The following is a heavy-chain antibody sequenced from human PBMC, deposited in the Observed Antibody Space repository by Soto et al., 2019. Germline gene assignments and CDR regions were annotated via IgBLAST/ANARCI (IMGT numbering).Heavy chain of an antibody. J-gene: IGHJ6*02. CDR1: GFTFGDYA. D-gene: IGHD3-16*02. Sequence: PGGSLRLSCTASGFTFGDYAMSWVRQAPGKGLEWVGFIRSKAYGGTTEYAASEKGRFTISRDDSKSIAYLKMNSLKTEDTAVYYCKLNYVLGSSRRTRYYGMDVWGQGTTGTV. V-gene: IGHV3-49*04. CDR2: IRSKAYGGTT. CDR3: KLNYVLGSSRRTRYYGMDV.